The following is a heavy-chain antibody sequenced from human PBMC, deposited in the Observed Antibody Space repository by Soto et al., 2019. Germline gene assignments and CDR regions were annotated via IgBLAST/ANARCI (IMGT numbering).Heavy chain of an antibody. CDR1: GDRVSSNSAA. D-gene: IGHD6-13*01. CDR2: TYYMSKWYN. V-gene: IGHV6-1*01. CDR3: ARDLQYSSSWPRGDAFDI. Sequence: PSQTLSLTCAISGDRVSSNSAAWNWIRQSPSRGLEWLGRTYYMSKWYNDYAVSVKSRITINPDTSKNQFSLQLNSVTPEDTAVYYFARDLQYSSSWPRGDAFDIWGQGTMVTVSS. J-gene: IGHJ3*02.